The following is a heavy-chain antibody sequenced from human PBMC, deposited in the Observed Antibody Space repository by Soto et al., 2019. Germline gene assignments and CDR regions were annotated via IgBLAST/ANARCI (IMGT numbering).Heavy chain of an antibody. V-gene: IGHV3-53*01. Sequence: GGSLRLSCAASGFTVSSNYMSWVRQAPGKGLEWVSVIYSGGSTYYADSVKGRFTISRDSSKNTLYLQMNSLRVEDTAVYYCARGSERTYFDYWGQGTLVTVSS. CDR3: ARGSERTYFDY. CDR1: GFTVSSNY. D-gene: IGHD1-1*01. CDR2: IYSGGST. J-gene: IGHJ4*02.